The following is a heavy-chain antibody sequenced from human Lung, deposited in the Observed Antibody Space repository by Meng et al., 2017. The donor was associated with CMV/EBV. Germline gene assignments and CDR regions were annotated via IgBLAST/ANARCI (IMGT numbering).Heavy chain of an antibody. D-gene: IGHD2-15*01. J-gene: IGHJ5*02. Sequence: PSGLSFYTYWIHVVRQPPGGGLVWLSRLDNYGRDIIYADSVKGRFTASRDNARNIIYLQMTTLRDEATAVYYCARDTPHNAFDPWGQGALVTVSS. V-gene: IGHV3-74*01. CDR3: ARDTPHNAFDP. CDR2: LDNYGRDI. CDR1: GLSFYTYW.